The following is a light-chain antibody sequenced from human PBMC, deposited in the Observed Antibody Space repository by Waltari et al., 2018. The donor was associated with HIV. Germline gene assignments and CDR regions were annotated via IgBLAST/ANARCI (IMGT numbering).Light chain of an antibody. V-gene: IGKV3-20*01. J-gene: IGKJ1*01. CDR1: RIVLSNY. CDR3: QQYGTSART. CDR2: GAS. Sequence: EIVLTQSPLTLSFSPVERSALSCWALRIVLSNYFSCYHQKPRQPPRLLIYGASSRATGIPDRFSGSGSGTDFTLTISRLEPEDFAVCYCQQYGTSARTFGQGTKVEIK.